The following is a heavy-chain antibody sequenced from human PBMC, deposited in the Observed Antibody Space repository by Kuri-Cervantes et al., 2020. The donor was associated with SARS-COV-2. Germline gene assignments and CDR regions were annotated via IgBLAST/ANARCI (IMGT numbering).Heavy chain of an antibody. J-gene: IGHJ4*02. Sequence: GGSLRLSCAASGFTVSGNYMSWVRQAPEKGLEWLSVIHTGDKTYYADSVKGRFTVSRDNSKNTVYLQMNSLRAEDTAVYYCARDLGGVSGPFDYWGQGTLVTVSS. V-gene: IGHV3-53*01. CDR1: GFTVSGNY. CDR2: IHTGDKT. D-gene: IGHD3-16*01. CDR3: ARDLGGVSGPFDY.